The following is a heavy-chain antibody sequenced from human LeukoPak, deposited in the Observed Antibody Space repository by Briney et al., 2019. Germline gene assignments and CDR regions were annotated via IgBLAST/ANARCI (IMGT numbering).Heavy chain of an antibody. J-gene: IGHJ3*02. D-gene: IGHD1-26*01. CDR1: GFTFDDYA. CDR3: AKAASGSYQSDSFDI. Sequence: SGGSLRLSCAASGFTFDDYAMHWVRQAPGKGLEWVSCISWNSGSIGYADSVKGRFTISRDNAKNSLYLQMNSLRAEDTALYYCAKAASGSYQSDSFDIWGQGTMVTVSS. CDR2: ISWNSGSI. V-gene: IGHV3-9*01.